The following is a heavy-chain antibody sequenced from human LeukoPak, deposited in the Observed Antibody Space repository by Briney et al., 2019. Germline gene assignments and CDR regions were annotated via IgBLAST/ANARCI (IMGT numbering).Heavy chain of an antibody. V-gene: IGHV4-59*01. CDR3: AIVRVVPSGPDFDV. CDR2: IYYSGRT. CDR1: SGSIKSYY. J-gene: IGHJ3*01. Sequence: SETLSLTCTVSSGSIKSYYWSWFRQPPGKGLEWIGYIYYSGRTKYNPSLKSRVTISVDTSKNQFSLKLSSVIAADTAVYYCAIVRVVPSGPDFDVWGQGTMVTVSS. D-gene: IGHD2-2*01.